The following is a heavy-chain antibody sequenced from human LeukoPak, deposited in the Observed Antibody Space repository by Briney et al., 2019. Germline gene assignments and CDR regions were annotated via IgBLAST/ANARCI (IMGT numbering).Heavy chain of an antibody. CDR3: AREGPETYNFDF. Sequence: ASVKVSRKTSGYTFANYYMHWVRQAPGQGPEWMGITRPRSGRTMYPQKFQGRVTMTWDMSTSTFYMELTSLTSDDTAVYYCAREGPETYNFDFWGQGTLVTVSS. CDR2: TRPRSGRT. J-gene: IGHJ4*02. D-gene: IGHD1-14*01. V-gene: IGHV1-46*01. CDR1: GYTFANYY.